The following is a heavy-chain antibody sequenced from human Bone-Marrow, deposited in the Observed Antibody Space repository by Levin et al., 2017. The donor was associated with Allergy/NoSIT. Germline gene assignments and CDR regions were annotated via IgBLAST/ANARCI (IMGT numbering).Heavy chain of an antibody. CDR3: ARGRQAKGG. CDR1: GYTFTSYD. Sequence: GESLKISCKASGYTFTSYDINWVRQATGQGLEWMGWMNPNSGNTGYAQKFQGRVTMTRNTSISTAYMELSSLRSEDTAVYYCARGRQAKGGWGQGTLVTVSS. CDR2: MNPNSGNT. V-gene: IGHV1-8*01. J-gene: IGHJ4*02. D-gene: IGHD3-16*01.